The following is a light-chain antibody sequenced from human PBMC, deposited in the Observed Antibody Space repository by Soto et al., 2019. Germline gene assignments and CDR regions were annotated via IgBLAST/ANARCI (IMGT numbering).Light chain of an antibody. CDR1: SSDVGSYNL. Sequence: QSALTQPASVSGSPGQSITISCTGTSSDVGSYNLVAWYQQHPGKAPKLMIYEGSKRPSGVSNRFSGSKSGNTASLTISGLKADDEDDYSCCSYAGSSTWVFGGGTKLTVL. CDR2: EGS. V-gene: IGLV2-23*01. CDR3: CSYAGSSTWV. J-gene: IGLJ3*02.